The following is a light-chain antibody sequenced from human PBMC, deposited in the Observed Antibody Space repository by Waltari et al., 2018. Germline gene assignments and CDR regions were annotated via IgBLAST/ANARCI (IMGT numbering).Light chain of an antibody. Sequence: SYEHNNTPSVSVASGQTASNNVSGDALPKYAFAVYQQQPGQAPVLVIYKDSERPSGIPERFSGSSSGTTVTLTISGVQAVDEADYYCHAADSSGTNVEFVGGTKLTVL. V-gene: IGLV3-25*03. CDR1: ALPKYA. CDR3: HAADSSGTNVE. CDR2: KDS. J-gene: IGLJ2*01.